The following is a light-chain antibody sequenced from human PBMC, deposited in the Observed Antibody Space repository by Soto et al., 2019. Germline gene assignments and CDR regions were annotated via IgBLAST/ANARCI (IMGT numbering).Light chain of an antibody. V-gene: IGKV3-20*01. CDR2: GAS. J-gene: IGKJ1*01. CDR1: QSVSSSF. CDR3: PQYGT. Sequence: EIVLTQSPGALSLSPGERVTLSCRASQSVSSSFITWYQQKPGQAPRLLISGASNRATGIPDRFSGSGSGTDFTLTISILEPEDFAVYCCPQYGTFGQGTKVELK.